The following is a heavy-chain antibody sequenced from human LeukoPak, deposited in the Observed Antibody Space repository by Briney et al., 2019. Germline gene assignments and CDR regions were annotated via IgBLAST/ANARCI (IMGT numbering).Heavy chain of an antibody. J-gene: IGHJ6*02. CDR1: GFTFSSYA. CDR2: ISGSGGST. D-gene: IGHD3-22*01. CDR3: AKDASSVPWYYYGMDV. Sequence: GGSLRLSCAASGFTFSSYAMSWVRQAPGKGLEWVSAISGSGGSTYYADSVKGRFTISRDNSKNTLYLQMNSLRAEDTAVYYCAKDASSVPWYYYGMDVWGQGTTVTVSS. V-gene: IGHV3-23*01.